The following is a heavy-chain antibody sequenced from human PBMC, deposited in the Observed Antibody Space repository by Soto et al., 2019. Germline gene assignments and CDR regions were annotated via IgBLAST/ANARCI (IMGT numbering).Heavy chain of an antibody. CDR2: IIPVSGTA. J-gene: IGHJ3*02. Sequence: QVQLVQSGSEVKKPGSSVKVSCEASGGTFSRYGFIWVRQVPGQGLEWMGGIIPVSGTANYAVKFQGRVTITVDRVTSTGYMELTSLRSEDTAVYFCASTGEAPEGDESGRGDAFDIWGQGTKVTVSS. CDR3: ASTGEAPEGDESGRGDAFDI. D-gene: IGHD1-26*01. CDR1: GGTFSRYG. V-gene: IGHV1-69*06.